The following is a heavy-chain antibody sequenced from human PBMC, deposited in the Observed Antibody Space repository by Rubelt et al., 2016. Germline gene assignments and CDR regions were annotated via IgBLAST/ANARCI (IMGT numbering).Heavy chain of an antibody. CDR2: INPNSGGK. J-gene: IGHJ4*02. CDR1: GYTFTGYY. V-gene: IGHV1-2*02. Sequence: QVQLVQSGAEVKKPGASVKVSCKASGYTFTGYYMHWVRQAPGQGLEWMGWINPNSGGKNYAQKFQGRVTMTRDTSVSTAYMELSRLTSDDTAVYYCARGNSGYDYGLDYWGQGTLVTVSS. D-gene: IGHD5-12*01. CDR3: ARGNSGYDYGLDY.